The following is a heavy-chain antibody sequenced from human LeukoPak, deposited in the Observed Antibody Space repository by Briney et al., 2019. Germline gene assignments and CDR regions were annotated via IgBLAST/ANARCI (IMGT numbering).Heavy chain of an antibody. J-gene: IGHJ4*02. CDR2: ISSSSSYI. CDR3: ARAGDYGGKGPAAY. Sequence: RGSLRLSCAASGFTFSSYSMNWVRQAPGKGLEWVSSISSSSSYIYYADSVKGRFTISRDNAKNSLYLQMNSLRAEDTAVYYCARAGDYGGKGPAAYWGQGTLVTVSS. CDR1: GFTFSSYS. V-gene: IGHV3-21*01. D-gene: IGHD4-23*01.